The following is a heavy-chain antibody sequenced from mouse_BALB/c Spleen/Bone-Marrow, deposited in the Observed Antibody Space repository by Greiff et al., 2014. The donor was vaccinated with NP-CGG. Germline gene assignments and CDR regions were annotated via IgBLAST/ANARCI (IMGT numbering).Heavy chain of an antibody. CDR2: IYPGDGDT. D-gene: IGHD1-1*01. CDR1: GYVFSSYW. Sequence: QVQLQQSGAELVRPGSSVKISCKASGYVFSSYWMIWVRQRPGQGLEWIGQIYPGDGDTNYNGKLKGKATLTADKSSSTAYMQLSSLTSEDSAVYFCARSGYGSNYDYWGQGTTLTVSS. CDR3: ARSGYGSNYDY. V-gene: IGHV1-80*01. J-gene: IGHJ2*01.